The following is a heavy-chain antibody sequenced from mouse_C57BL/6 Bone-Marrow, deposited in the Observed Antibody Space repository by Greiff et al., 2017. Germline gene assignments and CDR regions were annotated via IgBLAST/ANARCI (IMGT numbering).Heavy chain of an antibody. CDR3: ARKEGGFAY. J-gene: IGHJ3*01. Sequence: QVQLPQSGAELARPGASVKLSCKASGYPFTSSGISWVKQRTGQGLEWIGEIYPRSGNTYYNEKFKGKATLTAAKSSSTAYMELRSLTAEDSAVYFCARKEGGFAYWGQGTLVTVSA. V-gene: IGHV1-81*01. CDR1: GYPFTSSG. CDR2: IYPRSGNT.